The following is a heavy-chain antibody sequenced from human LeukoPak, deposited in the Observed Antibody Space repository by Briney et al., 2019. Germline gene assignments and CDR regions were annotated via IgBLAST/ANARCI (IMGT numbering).Heavy chain of an antibody. V-gene: IGHV3-30*02. CDR1: GFIFSNSV. D-gene: IGHD3-16*01. J-gene: IGHJ4*02. CDR2: IRKDGSIK. Sequence: PGGSLRLSCVASGFIFSNSVVHWVRQAPGKGLEWVAFIRKDGSIKYYADSVRGRFTFSRDNSKNTVYLQMSSLGADDTAVYYCAKGYSYAFDYWGQGTLVTVSS. CDR3: AKGYSYAFDY.